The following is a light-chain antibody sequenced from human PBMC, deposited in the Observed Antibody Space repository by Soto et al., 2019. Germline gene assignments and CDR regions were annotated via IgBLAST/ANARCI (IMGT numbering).Light chain of an antibody. CDR1: QSVSSY. Sequence: EIVMTQSPATLSVSPGEPATLSCRSSQSVSSYVAWYQQKPGQAPRLLIYDASNRATGIPARFSGSGSGTDFTLTISSLEPEDFAVYYCQQRSNWPLTFGGGTKVDI. CDR2: DAS. V-gene: IGKV3-11*01. J-gene: IGKJ4*01. CDR3: QQRSNWPLT.